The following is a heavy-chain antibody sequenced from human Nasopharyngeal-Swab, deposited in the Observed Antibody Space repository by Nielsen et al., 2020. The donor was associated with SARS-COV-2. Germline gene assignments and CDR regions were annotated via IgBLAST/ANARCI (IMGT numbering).Heavy chain of an antibody. CDR1: GSNFASYW. V-gene: IGHV5-51*01. D-gene: IGHD1-26*01. CDR3: ARSGTYYGMDV. Sequence: GESLKISCKASGSNFASYWIGWVRQMPGRGLEWMGIIYPGDSGTRYSPSFQGQVTISVDKSINTAFLHSSSLKASDIATYYCARSGTYYGMDVWGQGTTVIVSS. CDR2: IYPGDSGT. J-gene: IGHJ6*02.